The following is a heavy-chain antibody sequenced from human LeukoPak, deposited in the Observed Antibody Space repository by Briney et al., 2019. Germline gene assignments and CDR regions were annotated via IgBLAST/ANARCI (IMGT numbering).Heavy chain of an antibody. Sequence: SVKVSCKASGGTFSSYANSWVRQAPGQGLEWMGGIIPIFGTANYAQKFQGRVTITADESTSTAYMELSSLRSEDTAVYYCTLEDRQQLGGNFDYWGQGTLVTVSS. CDR1: GGTFSSYA. CDR3: TLEDRQQLGGNFDY. J-gene: IGHJ4*02. D-gene: IGHD6-13*01. CDR2: IIPIFGTA. V-gene: IGHV1-69*13.